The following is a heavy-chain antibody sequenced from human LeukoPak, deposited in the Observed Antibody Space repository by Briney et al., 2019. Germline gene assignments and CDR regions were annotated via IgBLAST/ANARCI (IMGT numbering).Heavy chain of an antibody. CDR2: IFPSGGEI. Sequence: GGSLRLSCAASGFTFSTFAMIWVRQPPGKGLEWVSSIFPSGGEIHYADSVRGRFTISRDNSKSTLSLQMNSLRAEDTAICYCATYRQVLLPFESWGQGTLVTVSS. CDR3: ATYRQVLLPFES. V-gene: IGHV3-23*01. CDR1: GFTFSTFA. J-gene: IGHJ4*02. D-gene: IGHD2-8*02.